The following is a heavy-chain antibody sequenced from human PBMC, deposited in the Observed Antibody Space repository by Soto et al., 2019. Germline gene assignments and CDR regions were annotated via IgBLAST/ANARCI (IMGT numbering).Heavy chain of an antibody. CDR2: VSHDGRNT. V-gene: IGHV3-30*18. Sequence: VQLVESGGGVVQPGRSLRLSCAASGFTFSDYAMHWVRQAPGKGLEWVAVVSHDGRNTHYADPVKGRFTISRESSKNTVSLEMTSLRAEDTAVYYCAKGGRQWLVTSDFNYWGQGALVTVSS. CDR1: GFTFSDYA. D-gene: IGHD6-19*01. J-gene: IGHJ4*02. CDR3: AKGGRQWLVTSDFNY.